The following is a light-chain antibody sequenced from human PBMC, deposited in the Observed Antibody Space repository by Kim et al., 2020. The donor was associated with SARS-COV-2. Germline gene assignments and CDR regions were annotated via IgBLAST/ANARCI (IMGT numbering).Light chain of an antibody. J-gene: IGLJ3*02. CDR3: GTWDSSLGANWV. CDR2: DNN. CDR1: SSNIGNNY. V-gene: IGLV1-51*01. Sequence: QSVLTQPPSVSAAPGQKVTISCSGSSSNIGNNYVSWYQQLPGTAPKLLIYDNNKRPSGIPDRFSGSKSGASATLGITGLQTGDEADYYCGTWDSSLGANWVFGGGTQLTVL.